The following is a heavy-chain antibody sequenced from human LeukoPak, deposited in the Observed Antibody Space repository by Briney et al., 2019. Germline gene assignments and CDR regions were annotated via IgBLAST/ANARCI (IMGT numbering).Heavy chain of an antibody. Sequence: ASVKVSCKASGYTFTSYAMHWVRQAPGQRLEWMGWINAGNGNTRYSQKFQGRVTITRDTSASTAYMELSSLRSEDTAVYYCASDYYDSSGYYAFDYWGQGTLATVSS. CDR1: GYTFTSYA. CDR2: INAGNGNT. V-gene: IGHV1-3*01. CDR3: ASDYYDSSGYYAFDY. J-gene: IGHJ4*02. D-gene: IGHD3-22*01.